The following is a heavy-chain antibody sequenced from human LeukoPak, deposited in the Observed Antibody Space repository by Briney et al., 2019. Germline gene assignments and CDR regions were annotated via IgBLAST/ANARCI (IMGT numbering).Heavy chain of an antibody. CDR1: GGTFSSYA. CDR2: IIPIFGTA. D-gene: IGHD4-17*01. J-gene: IGHJ4*02. CDR3: ARDGYGDYGFDY. Sequence: GASVKVSCKASGGTFSSYAISWVRQAPGQGLEWMGRIIPIFGTANYAQKFQGRVTITTDESTSTAYMELSSLRSEDTAVYYCARDGYGDYGFDYWGQGTLVTVSS. V-gene: IGHV1-69*05.